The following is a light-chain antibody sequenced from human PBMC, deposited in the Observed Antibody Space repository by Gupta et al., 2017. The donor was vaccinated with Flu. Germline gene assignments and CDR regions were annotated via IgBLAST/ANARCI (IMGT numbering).Light chain of an antibody. CDR2: RNN. CDR1: RADIGSNC. V-gene: IGLV1-47*01. J-gene: IGLJ3*02. Sequence: RVNICWSGGRADIGSNCVDGIQQSTVTAPNLLLYRNNLRHAGIPDRFSGAKYGTTAAMAMNGLRAEEEADYYCATGDDSVTGWVFGGGTKVTVL. CDR3: ATGDDSVTGWV.